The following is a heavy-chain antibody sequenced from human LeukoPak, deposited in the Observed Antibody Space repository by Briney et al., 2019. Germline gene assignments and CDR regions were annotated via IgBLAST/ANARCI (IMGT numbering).Heavy chain of an antibody. Sequence: SETLSLTCTVSGGSISSSSYYWGWIRQPPGKGLEWIGSIYYSGSTYYNPSLKSRVTISADTSKNQFSLKLSSVTAADTAVYYCARQPRHYDYVWGSYRSRQFDYWGQGTLVTVSS. J-gene: IGHJ4*02. CDR2: IYYSGST. V-gene: IGHV4-39*01. D-gene: IGHD3-16*02. CDR3: ARQPRHYDYVWGSYRSRQFDY. CDR1: GGSISSSSYY.